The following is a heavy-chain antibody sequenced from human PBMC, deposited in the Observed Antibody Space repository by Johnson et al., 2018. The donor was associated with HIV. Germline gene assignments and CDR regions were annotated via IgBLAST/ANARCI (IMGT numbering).Heavy chain of an antibody. CDR3: ATGVVVTAMNDAFDI. D-gene: IGHD2-21*02. Sequence: QMQLVESGGGLVQPGRSLRLSCAASGFTFSDYYMSWIRQAPGKGLEWISYISGGGSAIYYADSVKGRFTISRDNAKNSLYLQMNSLRAEDTAVYYCATGVVVTAMNDAFDIWGQGTMVTVSS. CDR1: GFTFSDYY. CDR2: ISGGGSAI. J-gene: IGHJ3*02. V-gene: IGHV3-11*04.